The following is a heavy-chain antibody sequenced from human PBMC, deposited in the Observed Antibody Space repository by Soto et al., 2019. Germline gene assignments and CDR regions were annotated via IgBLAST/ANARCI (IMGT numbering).Heavy chain of an antibody. V-gene: IGHV3-23*01. CDR1: GFSFGSYA. J-gene: IGHJ4*02. CDR2: ISGSDGKT. CDR3: ARWSYLDY. D-gene: IGHD3-3*01. Sequence: PWGSLRLSCAASGFSFGSYALSWVRQAPWKGLEWVSTISGSDGKTFYADSVKGRFSISRDTSQNTLYLQMNSLRADDTAIYYCARWSYLDYWGQGTRVTVSS.